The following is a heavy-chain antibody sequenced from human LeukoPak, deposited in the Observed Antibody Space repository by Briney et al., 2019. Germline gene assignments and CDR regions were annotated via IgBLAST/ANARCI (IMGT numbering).Heavy chain of an antibody. CDR3: AKDRAYSGYVNSVLIDY. Sequence: GGSLRLSCAASGFTFSSYSMNWVRQAPGKGLEWVSYISSSSTSIYYADSVKGRFTISRDNAKNSLYLQMNSLRAEDTAVYYCAKDRAYSGYVNSVLIDYWGQGTLVTVSS. CDR1: GFTFSSYS. V-gene: IGHV3-48*01. CDR2: ISSSSTSI. D-gene: IGHD5-12*01. J-gene: IGHJ4*02.